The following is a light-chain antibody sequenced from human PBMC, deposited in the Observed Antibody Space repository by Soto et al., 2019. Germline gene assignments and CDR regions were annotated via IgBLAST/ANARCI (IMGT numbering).Light chain of an antibody. CDR3: QQYNDWPLT. Sequence: EIVMTQSPVTLSVSPGERGTLSCRASQSVSSNLAWYQQKPGQAPSLLIYGAFTRATGIPARFSGTGSGTEFTLTISSLQSEDFALYYCQQYNDWPLTFGQGTKAE. CDR2: GAF. V-gene: IGKV3-15*01. CDR1: QSVSSN. J-gene: IGKJ1*01.